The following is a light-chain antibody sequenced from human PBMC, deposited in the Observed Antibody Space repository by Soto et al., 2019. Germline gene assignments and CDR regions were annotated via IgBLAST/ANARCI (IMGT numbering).Light chain of an antibody. J-gene: IGKJ2*01. CDR1: QSIATY. CDR3: QQSYTFPYN. V-gene: IGKV1-39*01. CDR2: GTS. Sequence: DIQMTQSPSYLSAPVGDRVPITCRASQSIATYFNWYQQKPGKAPRLLIYGTSSLQSGVPSRFSGSGSGTDFTLSISSLQPEDFATYYCQQSYTFPYNFGQGTKLEMK.